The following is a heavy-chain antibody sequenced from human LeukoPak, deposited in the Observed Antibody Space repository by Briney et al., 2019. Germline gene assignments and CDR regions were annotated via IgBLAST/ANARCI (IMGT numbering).Heavy chain of an antibody. CDR3: ARDKYYYDSSGYDY. CDR1: GFTISSYA. Sequence: PGRSLRLSCAASGFTISSYAMHWVRQAPGKGLEWVAVISYDGSNKYYADSVKGRFTISRDNSKNTLYLQMNSLRAEDTAVYYCARDKYYYDSSGYDYWGQGTLVTVSS. V-gene: IGHV3-30-3*01. CDR2: ISYDGSNK. J-gene: IGHJ4*02. D-gene: IGHD3-22*01.